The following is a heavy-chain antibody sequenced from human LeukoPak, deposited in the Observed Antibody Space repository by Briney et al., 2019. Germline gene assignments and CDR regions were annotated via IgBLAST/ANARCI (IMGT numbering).Heavy chain of an antibody. CDR2: ISSSSSYI. CDR1: GFTLTSYS. J-gene: IGHJ4*02. CDR3: ARAKGEYYDSSGYYFDPFDY. Sequence: GGSLRLSCAASGFTLTSYSMNWVRQSPGKGLEWVSSISSSSSYIYYADSVKGRFTISRDNAKNSLYLQMNSLRAEDTAVYYCARAKGEYYDSSGYYFDPFDYWGQGTLVTVSS. D-gene: IGHD3-22*01. V-gene: IGHV3-21*01.